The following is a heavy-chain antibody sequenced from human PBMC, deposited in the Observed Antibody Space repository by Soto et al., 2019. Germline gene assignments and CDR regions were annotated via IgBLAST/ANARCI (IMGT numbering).Heavy chain of an antibody. J-gene: IGHJ6*02. Sequence: SETLSLTCTVSGGSITNHYWGWIRQPPGKGLEWIGYIYYTGSTNYNPSLKSRVTISLDTSKNQFSLKLNSVTAADTAVFYCARGIGSLSSGMDVWGQWTTVPVSS. D-gene: IGHD6-6*01. V-gene: IGHV4-59*11. CDR1: GGSITNHY. CDR3: ARGIGSLSSGMDV. CDR2: IYYTGST.